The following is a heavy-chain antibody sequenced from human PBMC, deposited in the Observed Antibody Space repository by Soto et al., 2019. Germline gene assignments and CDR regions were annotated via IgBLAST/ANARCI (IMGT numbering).Heavy chain of an antibody. J-gene: IGHJ5*02. CDR3: ARAIVGPTTTGWLDP. CDR1: GGTFSRYA. D-gene: IGHD1-26*01. V-gene: IGHV1-69*13. CDR2: IIPIFDTA. Sequence: SVKVSCKASGGTFSRYAISWVRQAPGQGLEWVGGIIPIFDTANYAQKFQGRVTITADESTSTAYMELSSLRFEDTAVYYCARAIVGPTTTGWLDPWGQGTLVTVS.